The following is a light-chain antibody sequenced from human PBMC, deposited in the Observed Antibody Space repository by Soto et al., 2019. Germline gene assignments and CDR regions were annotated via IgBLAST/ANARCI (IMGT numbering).Light chain of an antibody. CDR1: QSVASF. V-gene: IGKV3-11*01. J-gene: IGKJ4*01. CDR3: QQRSHWPRT. Sequence: EVVLTQSPVTLSLSPGERATLSCRASQSVASFVSWYQQKPGQAPRLLIYDASNRATGIPARFSGGWSGTDFTLTITSLAPEDFAVYYCQQRSHWPRTFGGGTKVEIK. CDR2: DAS.